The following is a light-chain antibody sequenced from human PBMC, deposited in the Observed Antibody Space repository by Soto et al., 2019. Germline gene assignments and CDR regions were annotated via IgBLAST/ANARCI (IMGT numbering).Light chain of an antibody. V-gene: IGLV4-69*01. J-gene: IGLJ2*01. CDR3: QTWGTGKV. Sequence: QPVLTQSPSASASLGASVKLTCTLSSGHSSYAIAWHQQQPEKGPRYLMKLNSDGSHSKGDGIPDRFSGSSSGAERYLTISSLQSEDEADYYCQTWGTGKVFDGGTKLTVL. CDR2: LNSDGSH. CDR1: SGHSSYA.